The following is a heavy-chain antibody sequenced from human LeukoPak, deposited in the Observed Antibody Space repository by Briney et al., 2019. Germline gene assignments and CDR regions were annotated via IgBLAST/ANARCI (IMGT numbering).Heavy chain of an antibody. CDR1: GFTFSDYY. V-gene: IGHV3-11*01. J-gene: IGHJ4*02. Sequence: GGSLRLSCAASGFTFSDYYMSWIRQAPGKGLERVSYISSSGSTIYYADSVKGRFTISRDNAKNSLYLQMNSLRAEDTAVYYCARDLDRSIAVAGSDYWGQGTLVTVSS. CDR3: ARDLDRSIAVAGSDY. D-gene: IGHD6-19*01. CDR2: ISSSGSTI.